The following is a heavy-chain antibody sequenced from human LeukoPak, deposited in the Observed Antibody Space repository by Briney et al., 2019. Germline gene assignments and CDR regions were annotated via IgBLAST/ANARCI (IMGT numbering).Heavy chain of an antibody. CDR1: GYTFTGYY. V-gene: IGHV1-2*02. Sequence: ASVKVSCEASGYTFTGYYMHWVRQAPGQGLEWMGWINPNSGGTNYAQKFQGRVTMTRDTSISTAYMELSRLRSDDTAVYYCARWLGDSSGYTVFDYWGQGTLVTVSS. CDR3: ARWLGDSSGYTVFDY. J-gene: IGHJ4*02. CDR2: INPNSGGT. D-gene: IGHD3-22*01.